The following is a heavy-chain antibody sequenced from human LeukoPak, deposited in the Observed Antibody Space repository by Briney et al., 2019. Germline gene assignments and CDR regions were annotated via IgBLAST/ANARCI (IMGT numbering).Heavy chain of an antibody. J-gene: IGHJ5*02. CDR1: GFTFSSYS. D-gene: IGHD3-22*01. V-gene: IGHV3-48*04. Sequence: GGSLRLSCAASGFTFSSYSMNWVRQAPGKGLEWVSYISSSSSTIYYADSVKGRFTISRDNAKNSLYLQMNSLRAEDTALYHCARDVPTYYYDSSGYSGTAWFDPWGQGTLVTVSS. CDR2: ISSSSSTI. CDR3: ARDVPTYYYDSSGYSGTAWFDP.